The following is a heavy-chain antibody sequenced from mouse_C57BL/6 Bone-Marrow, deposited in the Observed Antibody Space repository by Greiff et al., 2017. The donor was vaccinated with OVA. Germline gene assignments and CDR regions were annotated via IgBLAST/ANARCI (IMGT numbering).Heavy chain of an antibody. D-gene: IGHD2-2*01. V-gene: IGHV1-18*01. Sequence: EVKLMESGPELVKPGASVKIPCKASGYTFTDYNMDWVKQSHGKSLEWIGDINPNNGGTIYNQKFKGKATLTVDKSSSTAYMELRSLTSEDTAVYYCARLGLYYGYDDYFDYWGQGTTLTVSS. J-gene: IGHJ2*01. CDR1: GYTFTDYN. CDR2: INPNNGGT. CDR3: ARLGLYYGYDDYFDY.